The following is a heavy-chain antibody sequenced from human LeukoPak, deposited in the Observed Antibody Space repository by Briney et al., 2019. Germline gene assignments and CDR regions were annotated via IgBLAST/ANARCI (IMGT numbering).Heavy chain of an antibody. CDR2: ISSSGSTI. CDR1: GFTFSDYY. D-gene: IGHD2-2*01. CDR3: ARVGYCSSTSCPRRYFDL. Sequence: GGSLRLSCAASGFTFSDYYMSWIRQAPGKGLEWVSYISSSGSTIYYADSVKGRFTISRDNAKNSLYLQMNSLRAEDTAVYYCARVGYCSSTSCPRRYFDLWGRGTLVTVSS. J-gene: IGHJ2*01. V-gene: IGHV3-11*04.